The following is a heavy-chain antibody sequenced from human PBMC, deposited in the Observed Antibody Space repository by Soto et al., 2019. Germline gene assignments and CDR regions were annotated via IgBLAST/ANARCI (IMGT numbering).Heavy chain of an antibody. D-gene: IGHD2-15*01. CDR3: ARGRSVVDLFDI. J-gene: IGHJ3*02. CDR1: GYTFTGYY. CDR2: MNPNSGNT. Sequence: ASVKVSCKASGYTFTGYYIHWVRQATGQGLEWMGWMNPNSGNTGHAQKFQGRVTMTRNTSISTAYMELSSLRSEDTAVYYCARGRSVVDLFDIWGQGTMVTV. V-gene: IGHV1-8*02.